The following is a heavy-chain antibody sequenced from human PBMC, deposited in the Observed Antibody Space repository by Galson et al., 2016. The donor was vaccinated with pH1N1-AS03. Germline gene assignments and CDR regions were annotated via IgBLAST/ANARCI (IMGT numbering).Heavy chain of an antibody. CDR2: INPSDGNT. Sequence: KVSCKASGYTFTSYYIHWVRQAPGQGREWMGIINPSDGNTNYAQRFQGRVTMTRDTSTSTVYMELSSLRSDDTAVYYCARVSAGLTGYYYAMDVWGQGTTVTVSS. CDR3: ARVSAGLTGYYYAMDV. V-gene: IGHV1-46*01. CDR1: GYTFTSYY. J-gene: IGHJ6*02. D-gene: IGHD4/OR15-4a*01.